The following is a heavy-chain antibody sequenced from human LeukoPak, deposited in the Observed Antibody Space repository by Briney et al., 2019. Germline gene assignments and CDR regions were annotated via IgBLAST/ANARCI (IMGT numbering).Heavy chain of an antibody. D-gene: IGHD3-22*01. J-gene: IGHJ5*02. V-gene: IGHV4-59*12. CDR2: IYYSGST. CDR3: ARENKVVDDSSGRDWFDP. Sequence: PSETLSLTCTVSGGSISGYYWSWIRQPPGKGLEWIGYIYYSGSTNYNPSLKSRVTISVDTSKNQFSLKLSSVTAADTAVYYCARENKVVDDSSGRDWFDPWGQGTLVTVSS. CDR1: GGSISGYY.